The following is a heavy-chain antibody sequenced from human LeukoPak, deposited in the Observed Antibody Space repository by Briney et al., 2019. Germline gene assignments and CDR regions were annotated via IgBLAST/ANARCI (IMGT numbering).Heavy chain of an antibody. Sequence: PSETLSLTCTVSGGSISSGGYYWSWIRQHPGKGLEWIGYIYYSGSTSYNPSLRSRVTISVDKSKNQFFLKLSSVTATDTAVYYCARRVHSSSWSSYFDYWGQETLVTVSS. V-gene: IGHV4-61*08. CDR2: IYYSGST. J-gene: IGHJ4*02. CDR3: ARRVHSSSWSSYFDY. CDR1: GGSISSGGYY. D-gene: IGHD6-13*01.